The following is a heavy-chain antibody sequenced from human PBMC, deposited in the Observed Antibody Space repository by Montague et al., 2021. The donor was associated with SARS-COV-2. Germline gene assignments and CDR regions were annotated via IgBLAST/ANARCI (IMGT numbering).Heavy chain of an antibody. CDR1: GFSLSTSGVG. V-gene: IGHV2-5*02. J-gene: IGHJ4*02. CDR2: IYWDDDK. CDR3: AHRRPLWGYFDY. D-gene: IGHD7-27*01. Sequence: PALVKPTQTLTLTCTLSGFSLSTSGVGVGWIRQPPGKALEWLALIYWDDDKRYSPSLKSRLTITKDTSKNQVVLTMTNMDPVDTAAYYCAHRRPLWGYFDYWGQGTLVTVSS.